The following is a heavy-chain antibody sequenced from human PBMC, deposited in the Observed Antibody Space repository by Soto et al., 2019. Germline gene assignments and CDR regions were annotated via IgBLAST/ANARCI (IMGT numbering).Heavy chain of an antibody. V-gene: IGHV4-59*01. Sequence: PSETLSLTCTVSGGSISSYYWSWIRQPPGKGLEWIGYIYYSGSTNYNPSLKSRVTISVDTSKNQFSLKLSSVTAADTAVYYCAKEMGDWVEAFDIWGQGTMVTVSS. J-gene: IGHJ3*02. CDR1: GGSISSYY. CDR2: IYYSGST. CDR3: AKEMGDWVEAFDI. D-gene: IGHD3-9*01.